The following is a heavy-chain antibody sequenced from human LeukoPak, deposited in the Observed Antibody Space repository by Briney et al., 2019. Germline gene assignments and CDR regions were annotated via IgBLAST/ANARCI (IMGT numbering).Heavy chain of an antibody. J-gene: IGHJ6*03. CDR2: IYSGGST. V-gene: IGHV3-53*01. CDR1: GFTVSSNY. Sequence: GGSLRLSCAASGFTVSSNYMSWVRQAPGKGLEWVSVIYSGGSTYYADSVKGRFTISRDNSKNTLYLQMNSLRAEDTAVYYCARDLPESYGDYYYYYYYMDVWGKGTTVTVSS. CDR3: ARDLPESYGDYYYYYYYMDV. D-gene: IGHD4-17*01.